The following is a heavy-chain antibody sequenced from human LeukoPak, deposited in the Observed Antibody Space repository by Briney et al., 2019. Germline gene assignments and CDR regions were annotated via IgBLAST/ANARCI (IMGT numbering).Heavy chain of an antibody. CDR3: AKDRMDYGDNSFDY. CDR1: GFTFTSYA. V-gene: IGHV3-30*18. D-gene: IGHD4-17*01. J-gene: IGHJ4*02. Sequence: HSGGSLRLSCAASGFTFTSYAMHWVRQAPDKGLEWAALISYDGSKKYYANSVKGRFTISRDNSKNTLYLQMNSLRAEDTAVYCCAKDRMDYGDNSFDYWGRGTLVTVSS. CDR2: ISYDGSKK.